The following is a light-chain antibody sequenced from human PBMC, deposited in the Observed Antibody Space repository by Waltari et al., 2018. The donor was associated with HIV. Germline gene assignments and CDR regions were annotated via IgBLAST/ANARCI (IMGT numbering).Light chain of an antibody. CDR1: SSNIGSNT. CDR3: AAWDDSLSGVI. CDR2: GNN. Sequence: QSVVTQPPSASGTPGQRVTISCSGSSSNIGSNTVTWYQQFPGTAPKLLIYGNNQRPSGVPDRISGSKSGTSASLAISGLQSEDEADYYCAAWDDSLSGVIFGGGTSLTVL. V-gene: IGLV1-44*01. J-gene: IGLJ2*01.